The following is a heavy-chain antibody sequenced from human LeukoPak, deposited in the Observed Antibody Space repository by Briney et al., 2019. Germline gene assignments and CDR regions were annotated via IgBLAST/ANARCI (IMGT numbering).Heavy chain of an antibody. D-gene: IGHD3-22*01. CDR2: IYYSGST. CDR1: GGSISSYY. Sequence: SETLSLTCTVSGGSISSYYWSWIRQPPGKGLEWIGYIYYSGSTNYNPSLKSRVTISVDTSKNQFSLKLSSVTAADTAVYYCARLFSGYRDAFDIWGQGTMVTVSS. J-gene: IGHJ3*02. CDR3: ARLFSGYRDAFDI. V-gene: IGHV4-59*08.